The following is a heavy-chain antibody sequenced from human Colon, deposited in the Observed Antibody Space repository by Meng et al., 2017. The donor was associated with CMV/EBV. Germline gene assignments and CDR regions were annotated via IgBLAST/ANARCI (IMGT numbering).Heavy chain of an antibody. J-gene: IGHJ4*02. CDR3: GSSAH. Sequence: GESLKISCVASGFTFPNYSMFWARQRPGKGLEWVALLSWVYRGPYYADAVKGRFTVSRDNHKNSVFLQMTDLRPDDTAFYYCGSSAHWGQGTLVTVSS. V-gene: IGHV3-43D*03. CDR1: GFTFPNYS. CDR2: LSWVYRGP.